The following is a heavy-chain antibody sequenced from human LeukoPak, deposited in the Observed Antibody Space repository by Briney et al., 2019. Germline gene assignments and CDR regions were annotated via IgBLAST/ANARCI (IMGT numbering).Heavy chain of an antibody. J-gene: IGHJ4*02. D-gene: IGHD1-14*01. V-gene: IGHV3-23*01. CDR1: GFTFSSYA. Sequence: GGSLRLSCAASGFTFSSYAMSWVREAPGKGLEWVSAISGSGGSTYYAGSVKGRFTISRDNSKNTLYLQMNSLRAEDTAVYYCAKLHNLNSDYWGQGTLVTVSS. CDR3: AKLHNLNSDY. CDR2: ISGSGGST.